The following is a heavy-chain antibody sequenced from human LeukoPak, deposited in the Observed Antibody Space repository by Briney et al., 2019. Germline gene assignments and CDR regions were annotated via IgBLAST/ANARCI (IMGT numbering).Heavy chain of an antibody. D-gene: IGHD3-3*01. V-gene: IGHV1-46*01. J-gene: IGHJ4*02. CDR3: ARGSRFLDY. CDR2: INPSGGRT. Sequence: ASVKVSCKASGYTFTSDCIHWVRQAPGQGLEWLGIINPSGGRTTYGQNFQGRVTMARDTSTSTVYMELSSLRSEDTAMYYCARGSRFLDYWGQGTLVTVSS. CDR1: GYTFTSDC.